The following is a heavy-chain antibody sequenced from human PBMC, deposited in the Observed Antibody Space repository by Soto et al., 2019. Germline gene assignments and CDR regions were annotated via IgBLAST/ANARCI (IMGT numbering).Heavy chain of an antibody. CDR2: IYWDDDK. D-gene: IGHD5-18*01. J-gene: IGHJ6*02. CDR1: GFSLSTSGVG. Sequence: QITLKESGPTLVKPTQTLTLTCTFSGFSLSTSGVGVGWIRQPPGKALEWLALIYWDDDKRYSPSLKSRLTITKDTSKNQVVLTMTNMDPVDTATYYCAQLNTAMDTNYYYYYGMDVWGQGTTVTVSS. CDR3: AQLNTAMDTNYYYYYGMDV. V-gene: IGHV2-5*02.